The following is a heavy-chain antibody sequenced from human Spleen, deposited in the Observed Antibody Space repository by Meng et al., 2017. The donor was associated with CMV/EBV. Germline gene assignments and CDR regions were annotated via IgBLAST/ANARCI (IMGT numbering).Heavy chain of an antibody. CDR3: ARWHYDDSNGYKELGFDV. V-gene: IGHV4-59*01. CDR2: IYYSGST. D-gene: IGHD3-22*01. J-gene: IGHJ3*01. Sequence: SETLSLTCTVSGGSISSYYWSWIRQPPGKGLEWIGYIYYSGSTNYNPSLKSRVTISVDTSKNQFSLKLSSVTAADTAVYYCARWHYDDSNGYKELGFDVWGQGTTVTVSS. CDR1: GGSISSYY.